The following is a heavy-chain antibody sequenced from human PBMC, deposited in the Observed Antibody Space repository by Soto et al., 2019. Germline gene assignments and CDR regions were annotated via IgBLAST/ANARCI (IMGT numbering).Heavy chain of an antibody. J-gene: IGHJ6*02. CDR1: GYTFSDYC. CDR2: INPNSGGT. V-gene: IGHV1-2*02. D-gene: IGHD5-12*01. Sequence: ASVKGSCKASGYTFSDYCLNWVRQAPGQGLEWMGWINPNSGGTDYAQNFQGRVTLTRDTSISTAYMELSRLRSDDTAVYYCAGCSLIGCDYYYGMDVRGQGPSVTVS. CDR3: AGCSLIGCDYYYGMDV.